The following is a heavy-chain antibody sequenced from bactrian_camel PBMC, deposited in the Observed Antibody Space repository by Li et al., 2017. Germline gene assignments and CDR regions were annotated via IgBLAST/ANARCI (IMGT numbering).Heavy chain of an antibody. V-gene: IGHV3S53*01. J-gene: IGHJ4*01. D-gene: IGHD2*01. CDR1: GYTSSSYC. Sequence: HVQLVESGGDSVQAGGSLRLSCASSGYTSSSYCMGWFRQAPGKEREGVAVIAGEGFTTYADSVKGRFTISKDSAKNTLYLQMNDLKPEDTAMYYCAANFGPYCSGPYLARRANFLGQGTQVTVS. CDR2: IAGEGFT.